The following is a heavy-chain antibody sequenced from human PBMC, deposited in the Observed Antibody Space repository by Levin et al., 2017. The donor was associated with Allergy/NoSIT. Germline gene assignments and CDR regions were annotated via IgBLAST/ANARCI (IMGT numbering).Heavy chain of an antibody. J-gene: IGHJ6*03. CDR3: AKPDQDYYMDV. Sequence: GESLKISCAASGFTFSSYGMHWVRQAPGKGLEWVAVISYDGSNKYYADSVKGRFTISRDNSKNTLYLQMNSLRAEDTAVYYCAKPDQDYYMDVWGKGTTVTVSS. CDR2: ISYDGSNK. V-gene: IGHV3-30*18. CDR1: GFTFSSYG.